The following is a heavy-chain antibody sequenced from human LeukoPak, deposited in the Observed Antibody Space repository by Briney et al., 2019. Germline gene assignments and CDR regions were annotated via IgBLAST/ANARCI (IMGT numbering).Heavy chain of an antibody. CDR3: ARGRMLYYYDSSGYPFDY. J-gene: IGHJ4*02. V-gene: IGHV3-48*04. D-gene: IGHD3-22*01. CDR1: GFTFSSYS. Sequence: GGSLRLSCAASGFTFSSYSMNWVRQAPGKGLEWVSYISSSSSTIYYADSVKGRFIISRDNAKNSLYLQMNSLRAEDTAVYYCARGRMLYYYDSSGYPFDYWGQGSLVTVSS. CDR2: ISSSSSTI.